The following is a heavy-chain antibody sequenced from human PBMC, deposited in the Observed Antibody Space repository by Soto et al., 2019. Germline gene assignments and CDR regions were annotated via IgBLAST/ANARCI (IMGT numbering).Heavy chain of an antibody. Sequence: GESLKISCKGSGYNFTNYWIGWVRQMPGKGLEWMGIIYPDDSDTRYSPSFQGQVTISADRSINTAYLQWSSLKASDTAMYYCARRAWTVTKAYYYYYMDVWGKGTTVTVSS. CDR2: IYPDDSDT. CDR3: ARRAWTVTKAYYYYYMDV. D-gene: IGHD4-17*01. CDR1: GYNFTNYW. V-gene: IGHV5-51*01. J-gene: IGHJ6*03.